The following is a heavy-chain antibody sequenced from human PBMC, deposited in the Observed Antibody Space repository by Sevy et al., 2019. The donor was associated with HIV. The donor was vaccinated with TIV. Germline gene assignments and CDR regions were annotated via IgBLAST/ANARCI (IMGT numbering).Heavy chain of an antibody. CDR2: ISGSGGST. D-gene: IGHD3-3*01. Sequence: GGSLRLSCAASGFTFSSYAMSWVRQAPGKGLEWVSGISGSGGSTYYADSVKGRFTISRDNSKNTLYLQMNSLRAEDTAVYYCAKTPLFFLEWLSFDYWGQGALVTVSS. CDR1: GFTFSSYA. CDR3: AKTPLFFLEWLSFDY. J-gene: IGHJ4*02. V-gene: IGHV3-23*01.